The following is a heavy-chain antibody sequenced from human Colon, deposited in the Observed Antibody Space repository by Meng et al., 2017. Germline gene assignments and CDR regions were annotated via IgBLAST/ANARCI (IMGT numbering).Heavy chain of an antibody. J-gene: IGHJ4*02. CDR3: ARYVPGSGRVNF. D-gene: IGHD3-10*01. CDR1: GFTFSNYG. Sequence: GESLKISCAASGFTFSNYGMNWVRQAPGQGLEWVADINKDGSEKYYVASVEGRFTISREDDKKSWCLQRNSLRAEDTAVYYCARYVPGSGRVNFWGQGTMVTVSS. CDR2: INKDGSEK. V-gene: IGHV3-7*01.